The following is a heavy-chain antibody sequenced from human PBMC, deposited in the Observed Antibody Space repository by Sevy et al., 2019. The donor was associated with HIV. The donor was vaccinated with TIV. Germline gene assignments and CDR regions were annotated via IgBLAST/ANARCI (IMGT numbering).Heavy chain of an antibody. D-gene: IGHD3-16*01. J-gene: IGHJ4*02. Sequence: GGSLRLSCAASGFTFSSYGMHWVRQAPGKGLEWVAFIRYDGSNKYYADSVKGRFTISRDNSKNTLYLKMNSLRAEDTAVYYCAKGPSPTITFGGVADYWGQGTLVTVSS. CDR2: IRYDGSNK. V-gene: IGHV3-30*02. CDR1: GFTFSSYG. CDR3: AKGPSPTITFGGVADY.